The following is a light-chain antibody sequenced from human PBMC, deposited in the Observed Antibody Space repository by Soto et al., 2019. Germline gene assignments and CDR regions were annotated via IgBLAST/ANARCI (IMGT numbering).Light chain of an antibody. J-gene: IGKJ1*01. CDR2: DAS. CDR1: QSVSRY. CDR3: QQRSKWPVT. V-gene: IGKV3-11*01. Sequence: EIVLTQSPATLSLSPGERATLSCRASQSVSRYLAWYQQKPGQAPRLLIYDASNRATGIPARFSGSGSGTDFTLTISNLEPEDFAVYYCQQRSKWPVTFGQGTKVDIK.